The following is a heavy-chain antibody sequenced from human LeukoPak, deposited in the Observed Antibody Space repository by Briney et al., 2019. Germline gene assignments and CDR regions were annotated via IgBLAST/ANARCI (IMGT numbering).Heavy chain of an antibody. J-gene: IGHJ4*02. V-gene: IGHV1-18*01. CDR2: ISAYNGNT. CDR1: GYTFTSYG. CDR3: ARVPSGRPTYYFDY. Sequence: ASVKVSCKASGYTFTSYGISWVRQAPGQGLEWMGWISAYNGNTNYAQKLQGRVTMTTDTSTSTAYMELRSLRSDDTAVYYCARVPSGRPTYYFDYWGQRTLVTVSS. D-gene: IGHD6-19*01.